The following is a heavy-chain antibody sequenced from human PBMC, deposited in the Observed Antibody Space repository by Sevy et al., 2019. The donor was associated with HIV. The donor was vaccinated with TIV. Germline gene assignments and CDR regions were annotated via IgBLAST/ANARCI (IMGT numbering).Heavy chain of an antibody. V-gene: IGHV3-21*01. CDR3: AKRLVSWDGMDV. D-gene: IGHD3-10*01. CDR2: ISGISNYI. CDR1: GFTFSSYY. J-gene: IGHJ6*02. Sequence: GGSLRLSCAASGFTFSSYYMNWVRQAPGKGLEWVSSISGISNYIYYADSVKGRLTISRDNAKNSLYLQMNSLRAEDTAVYYCAKRLVSWDGMDVWGQGTTVTVSS.